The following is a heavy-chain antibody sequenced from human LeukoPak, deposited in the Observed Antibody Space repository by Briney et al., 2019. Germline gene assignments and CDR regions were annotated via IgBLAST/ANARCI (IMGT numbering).Heavy chain of an antibody. D-gene: IGHD2-2*01. CDR3: ARGYCSSTSCNRIHYYYYGMDV. CDR1: GFTFSSYA. CDR2: ISYDGSNK. V-gene: IGHV3-30*04. Sequence: PGGSLRLSCAASGFTFSSYAMHWVRQAPGKGLEWVAVISYDGSNKYYADSVKGRFTISRDNSKNTLYLQMNSLRAEDTAVYYCARGYCSSTSCNRIHYYYYGMDVWGQGTTVTVSS. J-gene: IGHJ6*02.